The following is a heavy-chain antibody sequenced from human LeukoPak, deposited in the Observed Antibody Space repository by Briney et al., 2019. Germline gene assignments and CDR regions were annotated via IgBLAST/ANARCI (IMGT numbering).Heavy chain of an antibody. V-gene: IGHV1-2*02. Sequence: ASVKVSCKASGYTFTGYYMNWVRQAPGQGLEWMGWISPDSGSTNYAQRFQGRVTMTRDTSISTAYMELSRLRSDDTAVYYCARDRVLRYFDWTQIDYWGQGTLVTVSS. CDR1: GYTFTGYY. J-gene: IGHJ4*02. CDR2: ISPDSGST. CDR3: ARDRVLRYFDWTQIDY. D-gene: IGHD3-9*01.